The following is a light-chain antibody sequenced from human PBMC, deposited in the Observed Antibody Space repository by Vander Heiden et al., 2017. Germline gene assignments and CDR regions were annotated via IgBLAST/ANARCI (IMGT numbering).Light chain of an antibody. CDR3: QQYNNWPYT. CDR2: GAS. V-gene: IGKV3-15*01. Sequence: EIVMTQSPATLSVSPGERATLSCRASRSVSSNLAWYQQKPGQAPRLLMYGASTRATGIPARFSGSGSGTEFTLTISSLQSEDFAVYYCQQYNNWPYTFGQGTKLEIK. J-gene: IGKJ2*01. CDR1: RSVSSN.